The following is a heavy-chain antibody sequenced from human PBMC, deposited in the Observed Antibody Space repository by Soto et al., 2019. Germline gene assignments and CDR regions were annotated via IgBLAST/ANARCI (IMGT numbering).Heavy chain of an antibody. J-gene: IGHJ4*02. Sequence: GGSLRLSCAASGFTFSSYAMHWVRQAPGKGLEWVAVISYDGSNKYYADSVKGRFTISRDNSKNTLYLQMNSLRAEDTAVYYCARGRGYSYGFFDYWGQGTLVTVSS. CDR3: ARGRGYSYGFFDY. CDR1: GFTFSSYA. D-gene: IGHD5-18*01. V-gene: IGHV3-30-3*01. CDR2: ISYDGSNK.